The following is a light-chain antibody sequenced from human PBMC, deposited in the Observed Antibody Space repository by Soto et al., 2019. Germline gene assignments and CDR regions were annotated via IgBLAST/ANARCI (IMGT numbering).Light chain of an antibody. V-gene: IGKV4-1*01. J-gene: IGKJ1*01. CDR1: QSVLYSSNNKNY. CDR3: QQYYSTPRT. Sequence: DIVMTQSPDSLAVSLGERATINCKSSQSVLYSSNNKNYLAWYQQKPGQPPKLLIYWASTRESGVPDRISGSGSGTDFTLTISSLQAADVAVYYCQQYYSTPRTFGQGTKVEVQ. CDR2: WAS.